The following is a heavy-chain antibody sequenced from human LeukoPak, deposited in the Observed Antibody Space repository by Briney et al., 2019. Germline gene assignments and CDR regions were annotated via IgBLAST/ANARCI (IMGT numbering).Heavy chain of an antibody. CDR3: VKRPGGRSAASNSDYYYGMDV. D-gene: IGHD3-10*01. CDR1: GFPFSRIT. Sequence: QPGRSLRLSCAASGFPFSRITLDWVRQAPGKGLEWVAVTSYDGTKKYCADSVKGRFTISRDNAKNSLYLQMSSLSAEDTALYYCVKRPGGRSAASNSDYYYGMDVWGLGTTVTVSS. J-gene: IGHJ6*02. CDR2: TSYDGTKK. V-gene: IGHV3-30-3*01.